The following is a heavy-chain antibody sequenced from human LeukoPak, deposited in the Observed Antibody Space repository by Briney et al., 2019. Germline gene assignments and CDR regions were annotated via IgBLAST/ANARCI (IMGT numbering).Heavy chain of an antibody. Sequence: PGGSLRLSCAASGFTFSSYAMSWVRQAPGKGLEWVSAISGSGGSTYYADSVKGRFTISRDNGKNTLYLQMNSLRAEDTAVYYCARETQGGGDAFDIWGQGTMVTVSS. V-gene: IGHV3-23*01. D-gene: IGHD1-26*01. CDR1: GFTFSSYA. J-gene: IGHJ3*02. CDR3: ARETQGGGDAFDI. CDR2: ISGSGGST.